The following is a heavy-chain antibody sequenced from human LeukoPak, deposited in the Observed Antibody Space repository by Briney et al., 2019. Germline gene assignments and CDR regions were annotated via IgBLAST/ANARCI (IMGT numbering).Heavy chain of an antibody. CDR3: ARVPDYYGSGSYYYYYYMDV. CDR2: ISAYNGHT. Sequence: ASVKVSCKASGYTFTSYGISWVRQAPGQGLEWMGWISAYNGHTNYAQNLQGRVTMTTDTSTSTAYMELRSLRSDDTAVYYCARVPDYYGSGSYYYYYYMDVWGKGTTVTISS. CDR1: GYTFTSYG. J-gene: IGHJ6*03. D-gene: IGHD3-10*01. V-gene: IGHV1-18*01.